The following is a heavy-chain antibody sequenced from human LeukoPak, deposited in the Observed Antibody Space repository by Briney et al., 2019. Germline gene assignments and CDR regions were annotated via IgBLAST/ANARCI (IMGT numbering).Heavy chain of an antibody. J-gene: IGHJ6*02. CDR3: ARVDPVDYDFWSGYYYYYGMDV. V-gene: IGHV1-18*01. CDR2: ISAYSGNT. D-gene: IGHD3-3*01. CDR1: GYTFTSYG. Sequence: ASVKVSCKASGYTFTSYGISWVRQAPGQGLEGMGWISAYSGNTNNAQKLQGRVTITTDTPTTTAYMELRSLRSHDTAVYYCARVDPVDYDFWSGYYYYYGMDVWGQGTTVTVSS.